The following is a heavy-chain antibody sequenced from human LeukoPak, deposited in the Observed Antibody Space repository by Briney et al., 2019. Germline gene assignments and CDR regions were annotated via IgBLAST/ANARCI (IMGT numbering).Heavy chain of an antibody. CDR3: ARGKPPYCRIAVAGTNHYYYYYMDV. CDR2: INHSGST. V-gene: IGHV4-34*01. J-gene: IGHJ6*03. Sequence: SETLSLTCAVYGGSFSGYYWSWIRQPPGKGREGIGEINHSGSTNYNPSLMSRVTISVATSKNQFSLKLSSVTAADTAVYYCARGKPPYCRIAVAGTNHYYYYYMDVWGKGTTVTVSS. CDR1: GGSFSGYY. D-gene: IGHD6-19*01.